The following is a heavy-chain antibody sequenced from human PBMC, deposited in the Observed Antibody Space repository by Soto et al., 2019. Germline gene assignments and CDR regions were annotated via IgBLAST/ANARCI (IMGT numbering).Heavy chain of an antibody. J-gene: IGHJ4*02. CDR3: ARDSHYYDSSGYCNY. V-gene: IGHV1-18*01. D-gene: IGHD3-22*01. CDR2: ISAYNGNT. CDR1: GYTFTSYG. Sequence: ASVKVSCKASGYTFTSYGISWVRQAPGQGLEWMGWISAYNGNTNYAQKLQGRVTMTTDTSTSTAYMELRSLRSDDTAVYYCARDSHYYDSSGYCNYWGQGTLVTVSS.